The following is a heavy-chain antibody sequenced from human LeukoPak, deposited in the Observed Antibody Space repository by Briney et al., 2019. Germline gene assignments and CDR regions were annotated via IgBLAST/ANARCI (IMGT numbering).Heavy chain of an antibody. CDR3: ARDRRLCSSGWYGY. J-gene: IGHJ4*02. Sequence: ASVKVSCKASGYTFTSYGISWVRQAPGQGLEWMGWISAYNGNTNYAQKLQGRVTMTTDTSTSTAYMELRSLRSDDTAVYYCARDRRLCSSGWYGYWGQGTLVTVSS. CDR1: GYTFTSYG. D-gene: IGHD6-19*01. V-gene: IGHV1-18*01. CDR2: ISAYNGNT.